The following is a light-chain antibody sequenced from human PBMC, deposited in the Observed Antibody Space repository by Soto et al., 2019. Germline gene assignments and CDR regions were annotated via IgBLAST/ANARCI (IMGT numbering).Light chain of an antibody. CDR2: EVN. Sequence: QSALTQPPSASGSPGQSVTISCTGTSSDVGRYNYVSWYQQHPGKAPKLMIYEVNKRPSGVPYRFSGSKSGNTASLTVSGLQAEDEADYYCTSYSGVNQVLFGGGTQLTVL. CDR1: SSDVGRYNY. V-gene: IGLV2-8*01. J-gene: IGLJ3*02. CDR3: TSYSGVNQVL.